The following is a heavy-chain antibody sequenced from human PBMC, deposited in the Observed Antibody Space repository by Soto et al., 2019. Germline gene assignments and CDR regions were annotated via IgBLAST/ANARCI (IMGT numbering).Heavy chain of an antibody. CDR2: MYYTGNK. Sequence: QLQLQESGPGLVQPAETLSLTCTVSGGSISSSTYYWDWLRQPPGKGLEWIGAMYYTGNKNYNPSLESRLTMSVDSSKNQFSLKLSSVTPTDTAVYYCARRSTSSLGSLFDPWGRGILVTVSS. V-gene: IGHV4-39*01. D-gene: IGHD6-6*01. CDR3: ARRSTSSLGSLFDP. J-gene: IGHJ5*02. CDR1: GGSISSSTYY.